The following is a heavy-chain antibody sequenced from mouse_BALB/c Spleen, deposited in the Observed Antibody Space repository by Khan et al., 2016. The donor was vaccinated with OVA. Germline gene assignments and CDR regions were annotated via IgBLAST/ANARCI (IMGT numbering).Heavy chain of an antibody. V-gene: IGHV1-7*01. CDR3: ARRGLRWDFDY. J-gene: IGHJ2*01. Sequence: VQLQQSWAELAKPGASVKMSCKASVYTFTSYWMNWVKQRPGQGLEWIGYINPSTGYTEYNQKFKDKATLTADKSSSTAYMQLSSLTSEDSAVYYCARRGLRWDFDYWGQGTTLTVSS. D-gene: IGHD1-1*01. CDR1: VYTFTSYW. CDR2: INPSTGYT.